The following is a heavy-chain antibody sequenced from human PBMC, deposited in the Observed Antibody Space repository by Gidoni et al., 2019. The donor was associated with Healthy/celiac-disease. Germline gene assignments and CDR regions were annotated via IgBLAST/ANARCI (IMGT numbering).Heavy chain of an antibody. V-gene: IGHV3-23*01. CDR2: SSGSGGST. CDR3: AKDSLSSDFLFDY. D-gene: IGHD6-19*01. J-gene: IGHJ4*02. Sequence: VQLLESGGGFVQPGVSLRLSCSASGFTFSSYAMSWVRQAPGKGLEWVSASSGSGGSTYYADSVKGRFTISRDNSKNTLYLQMNRLRAEDTAVYYCAKDSLSSDFLFDYWGQGTLVTVSS. CDR1: GFTFSSYA.